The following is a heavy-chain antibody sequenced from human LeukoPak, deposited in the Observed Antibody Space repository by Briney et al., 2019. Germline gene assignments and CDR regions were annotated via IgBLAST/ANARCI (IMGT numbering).Heavy chain of an antibody. CDR3: ARDETAATGIAMDV. J-gene: IGHJ6*02. CDR2: INLNSGVT. V-gene: IGHV1-2*02. D-gene: IGHD6-13*01. Sequence: ASVKVSCKASGSTFTAYHFHWVRLAPGQGLEWMGWINLNSGVTRYAQKFQDRVTMTRDTSITTAYMELSRLRSDDTAVYYCARDETAATGIAMDVWGQGTTVTVSS. CDR1: GSTFTAYH.